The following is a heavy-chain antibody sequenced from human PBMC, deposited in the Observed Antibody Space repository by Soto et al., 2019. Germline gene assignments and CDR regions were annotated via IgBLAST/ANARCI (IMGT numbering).Heavy chain of an antibody. Sequence: QVQLVQSGAEVKNPGSSVKVSCTASVGPFSSYAINWVRQAPGQGLEWMGVITPMYGAPHYAQNFQGRITITADKSTNTAYVELSSLTSGDTAVYFWARVFTGRWFDPWGQGTLVTVSS. J-gene: IGHJ5*02. CDR1: VGPFSSYA. CDR3: ARVFTGRWFDP. V-gene: IGHV1-69*06. CDR2: ITPMYGAP. D-gene: IGHD3-10*02.